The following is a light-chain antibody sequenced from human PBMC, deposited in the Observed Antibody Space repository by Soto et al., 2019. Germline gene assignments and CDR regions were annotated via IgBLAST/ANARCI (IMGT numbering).Light chain of an antibody. CDR3: QQRSNWHIT. J-gene: IGKJ5*01. CDR1: QSVSSY. CDR2: DAS. Sequence: EVVLTQSPATLSLSPGERATLSCRASQSVSSYLAWYEHKPGQAPRLLIYDASDXATGIPARFSGSGPGTEFTLTIRSLEPKDFAVYYCQQRSNWHITFGQGTRLEIK. V-gene: IGKV3D-11*02.